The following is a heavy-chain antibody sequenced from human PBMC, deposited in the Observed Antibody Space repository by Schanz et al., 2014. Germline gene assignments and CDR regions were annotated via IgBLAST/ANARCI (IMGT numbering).Heavy chain of an antibody. CDR3: ARGGRTTYNYYYGMDV. CDR2: IYYSGST. Sequence: QVQLQESGPGLVKPSQTLSLTCAVSGGSISSGGYSWNWIRQPPGKGLEWIVYIYYSGSTYYNPSLKSRVTISVDTSKTRFSLKLSSVTAADTAVYYCARGGRTTYNYYYGMDVWGQGTTVTVSS. D-gene: IGHD1-1*01. CDR1: GGSISSGGYS. V-gene: IGHV4-30-4*07. J-gene: IGHJ6*02.